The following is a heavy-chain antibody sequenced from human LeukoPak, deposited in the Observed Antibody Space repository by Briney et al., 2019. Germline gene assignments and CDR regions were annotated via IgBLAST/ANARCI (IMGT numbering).Heavy chain of an antibody. V-gene: IGHV4-59*08. J-gene: IGHJ6*03. CDR3: ARHKGGVPYYCYMDV. D-gene: IGHD2-8*02. CDR1: GGSISSYY. CDR2: IYYSGST. Sequence: PSETLSLTCTVSGGSISSYYWSWIRQPPGKGLEWIGYIYYSGSTNYNPSLKSRVTISVDTSKNQFSLKLSSVTAADTAVYYCARHKGGVPYYCYMDVWGKGTTVTVSS.